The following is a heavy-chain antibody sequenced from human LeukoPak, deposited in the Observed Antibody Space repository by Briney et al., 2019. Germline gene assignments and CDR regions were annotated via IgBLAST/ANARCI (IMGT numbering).Heavy chain of an antibody. CDR3: ARYDSSGYYPYGMDV. CDR2: IYYSGST. D-gene: IGHD3-22*01. V-gene: IGHV4-59*01. J-gene: IGHJ6*02. Sequence: SETLSLTCTVSGGSISSYYWSWIRQPPGKGLEWIGYIYYSGSTNYNPSLKSRVTISVDTSKNQFSLKLSSVTAADTAVYYCARYDSSGYYPYGMDVWGQGTTVTVSS. CDR1: GGSISSYY.